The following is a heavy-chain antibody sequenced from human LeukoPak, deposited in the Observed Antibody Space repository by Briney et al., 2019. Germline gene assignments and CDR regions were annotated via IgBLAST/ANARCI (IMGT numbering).Heavy chain of an antibody. Sequence: GGSLRLSCAASGFTFSSYWMHWVRQAPGKGLVWVSRINSDGSSTSYADSVKGRFTISRDNAKNTLYLQMNSLRAEDTAVYYCATDRNSGKYYDYWGQGTLVTVSS. CDR3: ATDRNSGKYYDY. J-gene: IGHJ4*02. V-gene: IGHV3-74*01. CDR2: INSDGSST. D-gene: IGHD1-26*01. CDR1: GFTFSSYW.